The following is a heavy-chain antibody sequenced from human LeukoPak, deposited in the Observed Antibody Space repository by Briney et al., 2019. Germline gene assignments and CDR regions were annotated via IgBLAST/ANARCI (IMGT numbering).Heavy chain of an antibody. V-gene: IGHV4-59*01. J-gene: IGHJ5*02. CDR2: IYYSGST. D-gene: IGHD6-13*01. Sequence: PSETLSLTCTVSGGSISSYYWSWIRQPPGKGLEWIGYIYYSGSTNYNPSLKSRVTISVDTSKNQFSLKLSSVTAADTAVYYCARIPEYSGSRYHRNYWFDPWGQGTLVTVSS. CDR1: GGSISSYY. CDR3: ARIPEYSGSRYHRNYWFDP.